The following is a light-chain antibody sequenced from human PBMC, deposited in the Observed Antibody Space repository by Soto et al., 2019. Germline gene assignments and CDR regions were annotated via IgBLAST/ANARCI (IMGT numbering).Light chain of an antibody. CDR2: DTT. CDR3: LLSYSGATV. Sequence: QAVVTQEPSPTVSPGGTVTLTCGSSTGAVTSGHYPYWFQLKPGQAPRTFIYDTTNKHSWTPARFSGSLLGGKAALTLSGAQPEDEAEYYCLLSYSGATVFGTGTKVTVL. CDR1: TGAVTSGHY. J-gene: IGLJ1*01. V-gene: IGLV7-46*01.